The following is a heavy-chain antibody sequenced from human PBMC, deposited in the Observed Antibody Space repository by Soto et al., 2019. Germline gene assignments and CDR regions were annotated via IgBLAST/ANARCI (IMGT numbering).Heavy chain of an antibody. J-gene: IGHJ6*03. V-gene: IGHV4-59*01. CDR2: IYYSGST. D-gene: IGHD6-13*01. CDR1: GGSISSYY. CDR3: ARAGIAAAGYYYYYYMDV. Sequence: SETLSPPWTVSGGSISSYYWSWIRQPPGKGLEWIWYIYYSGSTNYNPSLKSRVTISVDTSKNQFSLKLSSVTAADTAVYYCARAGIAAAGYYYYYYMDVWGKGTTVTVSS.